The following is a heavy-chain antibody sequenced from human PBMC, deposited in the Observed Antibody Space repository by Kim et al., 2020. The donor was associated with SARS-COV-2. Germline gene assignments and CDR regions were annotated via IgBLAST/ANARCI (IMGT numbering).Heavy chain of an antibody. V-gene: IGHV3-11*05. CDR3: ARGRPLYYTGSEPRHFDS. D-gene: IGHD3-10*01. CDR1: EFTFSDYY. Sequence: GGSLRLSCAASEFTFSDYYMAWIRQAPGKGLEWVSYLGYSSSFTYYAESVRGRFTTFRDNARDSLFLQMNSVRAEDTAVYYCARGRPLYYTGSEPRHFDSWGQGTLVTVSA. J-gene: IGHJ5*01. CDR2: LGYSSSFT.